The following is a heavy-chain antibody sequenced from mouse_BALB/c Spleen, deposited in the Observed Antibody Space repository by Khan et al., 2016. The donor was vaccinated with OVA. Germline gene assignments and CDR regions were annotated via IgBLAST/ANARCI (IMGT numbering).Heavy chain of an antibody. J-gene: IGHJ1*01. D-gene: IGHD2-1*01. CDR1: GSSIPSDYA. V-gene: IGHV3-2*02. Sequence: EVQLQESGPGLVKPSQSLALTCTVSGSSIPSDYAWNWIRQFPGSKLEWMGYIRNSGNTSYNPSLKSRITITRDTSKNQFFLQLNSVTTEYTATYYCARDGNWYFDVWGAGTTVTVSS. CDR2: IRNSGNT. CDR3: ARDGNWYFDV.